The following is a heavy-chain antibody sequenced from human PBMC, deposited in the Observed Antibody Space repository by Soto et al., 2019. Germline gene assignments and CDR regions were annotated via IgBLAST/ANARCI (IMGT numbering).Heavy chain of an antibody. D-gene: IGHD1-26*01. CDR3: ARAGFSGPYDAFDI. Sequence: PSETLSLTCAVFGGSLSGYYWSWIRQPPGKGLEWIGEINDSGSTNYNPSLKSRVTISVDTSKNQFSLKLTSVFAADTAVYFCARAGFSGPYDAFDIWGQGTMVTVSS. J-gene: IGHJ3*02. V-gene: IGHV4-34*01. CDR2: INDSGST. CDR1: GGSLSGYY.